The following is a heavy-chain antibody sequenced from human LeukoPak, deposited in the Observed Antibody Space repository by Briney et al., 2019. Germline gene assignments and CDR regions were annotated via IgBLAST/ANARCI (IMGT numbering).Heavy chain of an antibody. CDR2: IIPIFGTA. J-gene: IGHJ6*03. CDR1: GGTFSSYA. D-gene: IGHD1-1*01. Sequence: SVKVSCKASGGTFSSYAISWVRQAPGQGLEWMGWIIPIFGTANSAQKFQGRVTISADESTSTAYLEVSSLRSEDSAVYYCARSIYDPAFTGTTKHYYYMDVWGKGTTVTISS. CDR3: ARSIYDPAFTGTTKHYYYMDV. V-gene: IGHV1-69*13.